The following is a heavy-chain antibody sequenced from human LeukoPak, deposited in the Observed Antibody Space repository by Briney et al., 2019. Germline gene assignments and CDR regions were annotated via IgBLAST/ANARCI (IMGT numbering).Heavy chain of an antibody. CDR1: GFTFSDYY. Sequence: GGSLRLSCAASGFTFSDYYMSWIRQAPGKGLEWVSYISSSGSTIYYADSVKGRFTISRDNAKNSLYLHMNSLRAEDTAVYYCARKAYCGGDCYLFDYWGQGTLVTVSS. V-gene: IGHV3-11*04. D-gene: IGHD2-21*01. CDR3: ARKAYCGGDCYLFDY. CDR2: ISSSGSTI. J-gene: IGHJ4*02.